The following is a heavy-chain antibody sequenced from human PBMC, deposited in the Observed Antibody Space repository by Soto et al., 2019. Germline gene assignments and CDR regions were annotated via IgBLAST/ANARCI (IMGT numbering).Heavy chain of an antibody. CDR2: IWYDGSNK. CDR1: GFTFSSYG. J-gene: IGHJ6*02. CDR3: ASDTNSGWYYYYGMDV. V-gene: IGHV3-33*01. Sequence: PGGSLRLSCAASGFTFSSYGMHWVRQAPGKGLEWVAVIWYDGSNKYYADSVKGRFTISRDNSKNTLYLQMNSLRAEDTAVYYCASDTNSGWYYYYGMDVWGQGTTVTVSS. D-gene: IGHD6-19*01.